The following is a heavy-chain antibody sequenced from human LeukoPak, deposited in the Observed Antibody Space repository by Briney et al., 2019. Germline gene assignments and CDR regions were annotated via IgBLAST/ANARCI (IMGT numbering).Heavy chain of an antibody. V-gene: IGHV1-2*02. CDR3: ARGEYYYDSSGYSDY. CDR2: INPNSGGT. J-gene: IGHJ4*02. Sequence: ASVKVSCKASGYILSRYAMNWVRQAPGQGLEWMGWINPNSGGTNYAQKFQGRVTMTRDTSISTAYMELSRLRSDDTAVYYCARGEYYYDSSGYSDYWGQGTLVTVSS. D-gene: IGHD3-22*01. CDR1: GYILSRYA.